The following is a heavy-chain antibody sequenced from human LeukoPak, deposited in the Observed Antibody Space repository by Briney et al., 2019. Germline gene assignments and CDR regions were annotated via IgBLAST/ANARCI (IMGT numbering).Heavy chain of an antibody. CDR1: GFTFHSYA. J-gene: IGHJ6*02. Sequence: GVSVRLSCAASGFTFHSYAMSWVRQAPGKGLEGVLVISGSGSNTYYADSVRGRFTISRDTAGGTVSLQMDNLRVEDTAVCYCARGGRRDGTVSTYYFYAMDVWGQGTAVTVSS. CDR3: ARGGRRDGTVSTYYFYAMDV. CDR2: ISGSGSNT. V-gene: IGHV3-23*01. D-gene: IGHD3-10*01.